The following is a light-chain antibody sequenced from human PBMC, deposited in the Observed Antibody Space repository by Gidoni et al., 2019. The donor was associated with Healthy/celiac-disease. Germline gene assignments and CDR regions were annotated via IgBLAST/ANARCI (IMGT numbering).Light chain of an antibody. J-gene: IGKJ4*01. V-gene: IGKV3-11*01. CDR3: QQRSNWPLT. CDR2: AAS. Sequence: DIVLTQSPATLSLSPGESATLSCRASQSVSSYLAWYQQKPGQAPRLLIYAASNRATGIPARFSGSGSGTDFTLTISSLEPEDFAVYYCQQRSNWPLTFGGGTKVEIK. CDR1: QSVSSY.